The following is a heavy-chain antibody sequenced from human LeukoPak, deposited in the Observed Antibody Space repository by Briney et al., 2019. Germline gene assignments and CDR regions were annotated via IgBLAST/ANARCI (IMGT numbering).Heavy chain of an antibody. CDR1: GFTFSSYE. CDR3: AKTTRWELQYYFDY. J-gene: IGHJ4*02. Sequence: GGSLRLSCAASGFTFSSYEMNWVRQAPGKGLEWVSYISSSGSTIYYADSVKGRFTISRDNAKNSLYLQMNSLRAEDTAVYYCAKTTRWELQYYFDYWGQGTLVTVSS. CDR2: ISSSGSTI. D-gene: IGHD1-26*01. V-gene: IGHV3-48*03.